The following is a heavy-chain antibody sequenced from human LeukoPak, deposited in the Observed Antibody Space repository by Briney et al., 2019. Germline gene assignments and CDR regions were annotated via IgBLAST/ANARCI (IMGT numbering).Heavy chain of an antibody. CDR2: ISYDGSNK. D-gene: IGHD3-10*01. CDR3: AKGRLWFGEPTPDY. J-gene: IGHJ4*02. CDR1: GFTFSSYG. Sequence: PGGALRLSCAASGFTFSSYGMHWVSQAPRKRLEWVAVISYDGSNKYYADSVKGRFTISRDNSKNTLYLQMNSLRAEDTAVYYCAKGRLWFGEPTPDYWGQGTLVTVSS. V-gene: IGHV3-30*18.